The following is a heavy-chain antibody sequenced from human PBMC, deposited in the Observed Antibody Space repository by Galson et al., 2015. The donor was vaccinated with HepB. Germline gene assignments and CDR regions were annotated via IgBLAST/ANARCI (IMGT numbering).Heavy chain of an antibody. CDR1: GDSVSSTRAA. V-gene: IGHV6-1*01. CDR3: AREGPTGGLDY. CDR2: TYYRSKWYN. D-gene: IGHD1-14*01. J-gene: IGHJ4*02. Sequence: CAISGDSVSSTRAAWHWIRQSPSRGLEWLGRTYYRSKWYNNYAISVRSRITINSDTSKNQFSLQLNSVTPEDTALYYCAREGPTGGLDYWGQGTLVTVSS.